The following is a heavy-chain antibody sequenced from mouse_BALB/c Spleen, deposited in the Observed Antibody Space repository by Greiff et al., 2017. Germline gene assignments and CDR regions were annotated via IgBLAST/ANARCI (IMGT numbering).Heavy chain of an antibody. V-gene: IGHV5-17*02. CDR3: ARWGGYFDD. J-gene: IGHJ2*01. CDR2: ISSGSSTI. Sequence: EVKLVESGGDLVKPGGSLKLSCAASGFTFSSFGMHWVRQAPEKGLEWVAYISSGSSTIYYADTVKGRFTISRDNPKNTLFLQMTSLRSEDTAMYYCARWGGYFDDWGQGTTLTVAS. CDR1: GFTFSSFG.